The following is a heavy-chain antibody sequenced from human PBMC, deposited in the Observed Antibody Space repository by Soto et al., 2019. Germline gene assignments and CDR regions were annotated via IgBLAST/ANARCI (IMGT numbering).Heavy chain of an antibody. Sequence: PSETLSLTCTVSAGSISSYYWSWIRQPPGKGLEWVGYIYYSGSTNYNPSLKSRVTISVDTSKNQFSLKLSSVTAADTAVYYCARVFSAYGYYYYHMDVWGKGTTVTVSS. D-gene: IGHD4-17*01. J-gene: IGHJ6*03. CDR1: AGSISSYY. CDR2: IYYSGST. V-gene: IGHV4-59*01. CDR3: ARVFSAYGYYYYHMDV.